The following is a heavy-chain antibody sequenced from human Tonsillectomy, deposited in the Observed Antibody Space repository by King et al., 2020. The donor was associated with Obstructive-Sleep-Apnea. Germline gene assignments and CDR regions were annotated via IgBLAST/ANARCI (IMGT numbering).Heavy chain of an antibody. CDR2: ISTSSSAI. J-gene: IGHJ6*02. CDR3: ARDRQQLVPGYYYYGLDV. D-gene: IGHD6-13*01. V-gene: IGHV3-48*04. CDR1: GFTFRSYS. Sequence: QLVQSGGGLVQPGGSLRLSCAASGFTFRSYSMNWVRQAPGKGLEWVSYISTSSSAIYYADSVKGRFIISRDNAENSLYLQMNSVSAEDTAVYWCARDRQQLVPGYYYYGLDVWGQGTTVTVSS.